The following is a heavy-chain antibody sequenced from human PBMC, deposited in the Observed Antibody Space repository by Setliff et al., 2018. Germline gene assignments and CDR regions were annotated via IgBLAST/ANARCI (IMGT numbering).Heavy chain of an antibody. J-gene: IGHJ4*02. CDR1: GYTLTNYY. D-gene: IGHD3-9*01. CDR2: INPNSGDT. CDR3: VRQDILTGYYAFDY. V-gene: IGHV1-2*02. Sequence: ASVKVSCKASGYTLTNYYMHWVRQAPGQGLEWMGCINPNSGDTTFAQKFQGRVAMTRDTSMSTTYMELSGLRSDDTAVYYCVRQDILTGYYAFDYWGQGTLVTVSS.